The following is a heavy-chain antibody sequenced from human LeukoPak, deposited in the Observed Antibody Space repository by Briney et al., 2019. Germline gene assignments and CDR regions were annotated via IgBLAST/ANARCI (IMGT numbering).Heavy chain of an antibody. CDR2: INKDGSEK. V-gene: IGHV3-7*05. CDR3: GRWAEGFDF. D-gene: IGHD1-14*01. J-gene: IGHJ4*02. CDR1: GFTFSAFW. Sequence: PGGSLRISCEASGFTFSAFWMGWVRQAPGQGLKWVANINKDGSEKNYVSSVKGRFTISRDNAKNSLTLQMNSLRAEDTAVYFCGRWAEGFDFWGQGTLVTVSS.